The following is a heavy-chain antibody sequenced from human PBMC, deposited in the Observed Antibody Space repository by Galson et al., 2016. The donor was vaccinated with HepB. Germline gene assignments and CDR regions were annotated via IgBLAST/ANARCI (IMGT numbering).Heavy chain of an antibody. CDR2: MSYDGSTK. CDR1: GFTVNSYG. CDR3: VREVHSDDFWSGYTLSYYGMDV. J-gene: IGHJ6*02. D-gene: IGHD3-3*01. V-gene: IGHV3-30*03. Sequence: SLRLSCAASGFTVNSYGVHWARQTPGKRLEWMAVMSYDGSTKKYADSVKGRFTISRDNSKNTVYLQMNRLRPEDTAVYYCVREVHSDDFWSGYTLSYYGMDVWGQGTAVTVPS.